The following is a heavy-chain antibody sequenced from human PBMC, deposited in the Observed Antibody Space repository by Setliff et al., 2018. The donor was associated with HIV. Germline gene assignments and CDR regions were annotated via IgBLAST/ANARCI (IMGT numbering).Heavy chain of an antibody. Sequence: SETLSLTCTVSGGSIRSHYWNWIRQSPGKGLEWIGYIHYRGSTNYNPSLKSRVIISVDMSKNQFSLRLTSVTAADTAVYYCARDFEASYCGGDCYSGWFDSWGQGILVTVSS. D-gene: IGHD2-21*01. V-gene: IGHV4-59*11. CDR2: IHYRGST. J-gene: IGHJ5*01. CDR1: GGSIRSHY. CDR3: ARDFEASYCGGDCYSGWFDS.